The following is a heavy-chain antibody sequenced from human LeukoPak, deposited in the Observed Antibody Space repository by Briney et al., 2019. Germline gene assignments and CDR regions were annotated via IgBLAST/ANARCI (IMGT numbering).Heavy chain of an antibody. J-gene: IGHJ4*02. CDR3: ARATYYYDSSGYYY. CDR1: GYTFTSYA. D-gene: IGHD3-22*01. Sequence: ASVKVSCKASGYTFTSYAMYWVRQAPGQRLEWMGWINAGNGNTKYSQKFQGRVTITRDTSASTAYMELSSLRSEDTAVYYCARATYYYDSSGYYYWGQGTLVTVSS. CDR2: INAGNGNT. V-gene: IGHV1-3*01.